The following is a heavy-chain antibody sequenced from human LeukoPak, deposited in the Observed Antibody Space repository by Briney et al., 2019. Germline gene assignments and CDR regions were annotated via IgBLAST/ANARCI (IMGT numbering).Heavy chain of an antibody. J-gene: IGHJ6*03. Sequence: SETLSLTCTVSGVSISSSNSYWGWIRQPPGKGLEWIGSIYYSGNTYYNASLKSQVSISIDMSKNQFSLRLTSVTAADTAVYYCARVAAAGTGIFVNFYYSMDIWGKGTTVTISS. CDR2: IYYSGNT. V-gene: IGHV4-39*01. D-gene: IGHD6-13*01. CDR1: GVSISSSNSY. CDR3: ARVAAAGTGIFVNFYYSMDI.